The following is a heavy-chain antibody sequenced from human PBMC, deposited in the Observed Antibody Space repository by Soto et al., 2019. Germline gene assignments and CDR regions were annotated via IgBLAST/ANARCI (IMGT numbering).Heavy chain of an antibody. Sequence: SETLSLTCTVSGGSISSYYWSWIRQPPGKGLEWIGYIYYSGSTNYNPSLKSRVTISVDTSKNQFSLKLSSVTAADTAVYYCARDPSSYYYGSGSYYNSGYYYYYMDVWGKGTTVTVSS. D-gene: IGHD3-10*01. J-gene: IGHJ6*03. CDR2: IYYSGST. CDR1: GGSISSYY. V-gene: IGHV4-59*01. CDR3: ARDPSSYYYGSGSYYNSGYYYYYMDV.